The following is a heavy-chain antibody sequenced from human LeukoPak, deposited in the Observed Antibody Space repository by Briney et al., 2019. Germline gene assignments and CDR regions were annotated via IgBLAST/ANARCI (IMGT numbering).Heavy chain of an antibody. CDR1: GGSISSYY. V-gene: IGHV4-59*01. Sequence: PSETLSLTCTVSGGSISSYYWSWIRQPPGKGLEWIGYIYYSGSTNYNPSLKSRVTISVDTSKNQFSLKLSSVTAVDTAVYYCARHKYGSGSYFDYWGQGTLVTVSS. D-gene: IGHD3-10*01. J-gene: IGHJ4*02. CDR3: ARHKYGSGSYFDY. CDR2: IYYSGST.